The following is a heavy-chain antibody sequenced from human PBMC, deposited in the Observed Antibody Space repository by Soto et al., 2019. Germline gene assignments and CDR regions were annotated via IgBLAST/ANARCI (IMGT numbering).Heavy chain of an antibody. CDR3: AREYRPWPDEPANWFDP. J-gene: IGHJ5*02. CDR1: GGTFSSYA. Sequence: QVQLVQSGAEVKKPGSSVKVSCKASGGTFSSYASSWVRQAPGQGLEWMGGLIPIYGAANYAQKFQGRVTITADESTTTAYMELGNLRSENTAVYYCAREYRPWPDEPANWFDPWGQGTLVTVSS. D-gene: IGHD3-16*02. V-gene: IGHV1-69*12. CDR2: LIPIYGAA.